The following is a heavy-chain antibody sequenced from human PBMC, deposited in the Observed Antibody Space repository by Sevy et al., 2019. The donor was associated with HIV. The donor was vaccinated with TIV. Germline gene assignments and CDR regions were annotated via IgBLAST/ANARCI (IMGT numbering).Heavy chain of an antibody. CDR2: INPNSGGT. Sequence: ASVKVSCKASGYTFTGYYMHWVRQAPGQGLEWMGRINPNSGGTNYAQKFQGRVTMTRDTSISTAYMELSRLGSDDTAEYYCARDGSSSPRDYWGQGTLVTVSS. V-gene: IGHV1-2*06. CDR3: ARDGSSSPRDY. J-gene: IGHJ4*02. CDR1: GYTFTGYY. D-gene: IGHD1-26*01.